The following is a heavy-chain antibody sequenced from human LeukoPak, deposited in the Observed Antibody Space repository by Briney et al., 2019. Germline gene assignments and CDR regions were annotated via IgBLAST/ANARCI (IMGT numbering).Heavy chain of an antibody. CDR3: ARARTGSLISSGWYPFDY. D-gene: IGHD6-19*01. V-gene: IGHV3-21*01. CDR2: ISSSSSYI. Sequence: GGSLRLSCAASGFTFSSYSMNWVRQAPGKGLEWVSSISSSSSYIYYADSVKGRFTISRDNAKNSLFLQMNSLRAEDTAVYYCARARTGSLISSGWYPFDYWGQGTLVTVSS. J-gene: IGHJ4*02. CDR1: GFTFSSYS.